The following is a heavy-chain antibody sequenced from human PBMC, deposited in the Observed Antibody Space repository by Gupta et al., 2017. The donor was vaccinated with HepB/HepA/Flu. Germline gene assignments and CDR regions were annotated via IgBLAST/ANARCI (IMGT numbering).Heavy chain of an antibody. CDR2: IIPIFGTA. D-gene: IGHD3-3*01. V-gene: IGHV1-69*06. Sequence: QVQLVQSGAEVKKPGSSVKVSCKASGGTFSSYAISWLRQAPGQGLEWMGGIIPIFGTANYAQKFQGRVTITADKSTSTAYMELSSLRSEDTAVYYCARDPYDFWSGFPLHYMDVWGKGTTVTVSS. CDR3: ARDPYDFWSGFPLHYMDV. CDR1: GGTFSSYA. J-gene: IGHJ6*03.